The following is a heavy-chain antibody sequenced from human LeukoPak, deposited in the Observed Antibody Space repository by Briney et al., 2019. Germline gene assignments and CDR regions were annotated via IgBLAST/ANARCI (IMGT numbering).Heavy chain of an antibody. CDR2: ITWNSGNV. CDR1: GFTFHDYA. D-gene: IGHD1-1*01. CDR3: ARLEKNSYYYMDV. J-gene: IGHJ6*03. V-gene: IGHV3-9*01. Sequence: GGSLRLSCAASGFTFHDYAMHWVRQAPGKGLEWVSGITWNSGNVGYADSVKGRFTISRDNSKNTLFLQMNNLRAEDTAVYYCARLEKNSYYYMDVWGKGTAVTVSS.